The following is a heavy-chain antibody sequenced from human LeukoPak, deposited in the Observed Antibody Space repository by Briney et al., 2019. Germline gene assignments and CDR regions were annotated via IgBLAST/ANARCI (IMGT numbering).Heavy chain of an antibody. CDR1: GGSISSNY. CDR2: IDTSGST. V-gene: IGHV4-4*07. Sequence: PSETLSLTCTVSGGSISSNYWSWIRQPAGKGLEWIGRIDTSGSTNYNPSLKSRVTMSVDTSKNQVSLRLTSVTAADTAVYYCARDKYCSITTCYGLSAFDIWGQGTMVTVSS. D-gene: IGHD2-2*01. J-gene: IGHJ3*02. CDR3: ARDKYCSITTCYGLSAFDI.